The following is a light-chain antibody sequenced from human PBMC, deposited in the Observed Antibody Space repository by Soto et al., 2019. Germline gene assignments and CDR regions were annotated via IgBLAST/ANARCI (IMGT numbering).Light chain of an antibody. CDR3: NSYAGSPYV. J-gene: IGLJ1*01. CDR2: EVN. Sequence: QSALTQPPSXSGSPGQSVTISCTGTSSDVGGYNYVSWYQQHPGKAPKLMIYEVNKRPSGVPDRFSGSKSGNTASLTVSGLQAEDEADYYCNSYAGSPYVFGTGTKVTVL. V-gene: IGLV2-8*01. CDR1: SSDVGGYNY.